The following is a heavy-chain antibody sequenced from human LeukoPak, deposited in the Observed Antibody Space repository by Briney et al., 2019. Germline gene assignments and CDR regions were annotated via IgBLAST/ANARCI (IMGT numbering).Heavy chain of an antibody. J-gene: IGHJ4*02. CDR1: GGSISGYY. CDR2: AHYSGTT. V-gene: IGHV4-59*01. D-gene: IGHD1-14*01. Sequence: SSETLSLTCTVSGGSISGYYWSWIRQPPGKRLEWIGYAHYSGTTNYNPSLKSRATISLDTSKNQFSLKLSPVTAADTAVFYCATADRGVFDYWGQGTLVTVSS. CDR3: ATADRGVFDY.